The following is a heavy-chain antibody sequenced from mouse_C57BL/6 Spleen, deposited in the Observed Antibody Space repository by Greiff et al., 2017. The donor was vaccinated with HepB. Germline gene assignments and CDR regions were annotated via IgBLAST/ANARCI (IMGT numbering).Heavy chain of an antibody. CDR1: GYTFTSYW. CDR2: IDPSDSYT. CDR3: ARALSYFDY. V-gene: IGHV1-69*01. J-gene: IGHJ2*01. Sequence: VQLQQPGAELVMPGASVKLSCKASGYTFTSYWMHWVKQRPGQGLEWIGEIDPSDSYTNYNQKFKGKSTLTVDKSSSTAYMQLSSLTSEDSAVYYCARALSYFDYWGQGTTLTVSS.